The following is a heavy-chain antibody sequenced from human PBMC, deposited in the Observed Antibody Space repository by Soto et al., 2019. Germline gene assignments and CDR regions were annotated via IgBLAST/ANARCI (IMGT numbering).Heavy chain of an antibody. J-gene: IGHJ6*02. CDR1: GGSISSSSYY. Sequence: QLQLQESGPGLVKPSETLSLTCTVSGGSISSSSYYWGWIRQPPGKGLEWIGSIYYSGSTYYNPSPKSRVTIPVNTSKHQFSLKLSSVTAADTAVYYCARRLYYDSSGFEGGGMDVWGQGTTVTVSS. CDR3: ARRLYYDSSGFEGGGMDV. V-gene: IGHV4-39*01. D-gene: IGHD3-22*01. CDR2: IYYSGST.